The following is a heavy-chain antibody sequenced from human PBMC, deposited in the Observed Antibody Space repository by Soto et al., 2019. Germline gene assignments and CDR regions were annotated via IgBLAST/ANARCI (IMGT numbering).Heavy chain of an antibody. CDR1: GGTFSSYA. D-gene: IGHD6-19*01. CDR2: IIPIFGTA. CDR3: ARASGSGWYVFDY. V-gene: IGHV1-69*06. J-gene: IGHJ4*02. Sequence: SVKVSCKASGGTFSSYAISWVRQAPGQGLEWMGGIIPIFGTANYAQKFQGRVTITADKSTSTAYMELSSLRSEDTTVYYCARASGSGWYVFDYWGQGTLVTVSS.